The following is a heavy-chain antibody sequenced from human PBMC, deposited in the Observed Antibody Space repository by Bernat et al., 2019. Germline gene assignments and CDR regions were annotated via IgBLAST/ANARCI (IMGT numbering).Heavy chain of an antibody. D-gene: IGHD4-17*01. CDR2: IIISGAST. Sequence: EVQLLASGGGLVQPGGSLRLSCAASGFTFSSYAMSWVRQAPGKGLEWVSGIIISGASTYYAESVKGRFTISRDNSKNTVFLQMNSLRAEDTAVYYCAKDYGDYAGNFDYWGQGTLVTVSS. CDR1: GFTFSSYA. V-gene: IGHV3-23*01. CDR3: AKDYGDYAGNFDY. J-gene: IGHJ4*02.